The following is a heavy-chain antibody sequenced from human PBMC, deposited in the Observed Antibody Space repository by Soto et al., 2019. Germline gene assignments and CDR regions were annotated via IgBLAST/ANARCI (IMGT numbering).Heavy chain of an antibody. J-gene: IGHJ4*01. Sequence: QVQLVESGGGVVQPGRSLRLSCAASGFTFSSYAMHWVRQAPGKGLEWVAVISYDGSNKYYADSVKGRFTISGDNSKNSLYLQMNSLRAEDTAVYYCARDLKHAGQQLVLGDYWGHGTLVTVSS. CDR1: GFTFSSYA. CDR3: ARDLKHAGQQLVLGDY. V-gene: IGHV3-30-3*01. D-gene: IGHD6-13*01. CDR2: ISYDGSNK.